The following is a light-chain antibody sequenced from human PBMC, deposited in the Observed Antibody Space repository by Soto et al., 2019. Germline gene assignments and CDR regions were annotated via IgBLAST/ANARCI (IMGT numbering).Light chain of an antibody. CDR1: QSISTN. J-gene: IGKJ1*01. CDR3: QHYNNWPPWT. Sequence: IVMTQSPVTMSVSAGERATLSCRASQSISTNLAWYQQKPGQAPRLLIYGSSTRATGITARFSGGGSGTEFTLTISSLQSEDFAVYFCQHYNNWPPWTFGQGTKVQTK. CDR2: GSS. V-gene: IGKV3-15*01.